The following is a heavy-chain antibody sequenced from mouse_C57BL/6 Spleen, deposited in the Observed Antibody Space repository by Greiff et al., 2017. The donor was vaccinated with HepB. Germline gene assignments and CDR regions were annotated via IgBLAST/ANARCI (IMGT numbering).Heavy chain of an antibody. CDR1: GYAFTNYL. CDR3: ARWGFITTVVATDYAMDY. V-gene: IGHV1-54*01. CDR2: INPGSGGT. D-gene: IGHD1-1*01. J-gene: IGHJ4*01. Sequence: VQLQQSGAELVRPGPSVKVSCKASGYAFTNYLIEWVKQRPGQGLEWIGVINPGSGGTNYNEKFKGKATLTADKSSSTAYMQLSSLTSEDSAVYFCARWGFITTVVATDYAMDYWGQGTSVTVSS.